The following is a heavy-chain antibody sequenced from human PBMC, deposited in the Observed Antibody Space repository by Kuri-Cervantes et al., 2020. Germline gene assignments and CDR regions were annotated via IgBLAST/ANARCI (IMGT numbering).Heavy chain of an antibody. Sequence: SETLSLTCTVSGGPISSYYWSWIRQPPGKGLEWIGYIYYSGSTNYNPSLKSRVTISVDTSKNQFSLKLSSVTAADTAVYYCATHYELVDIVATTGFDYWGQGTLVTVSS. D-gene: IGHD5-12*01. CDR1: GGPISSYY. J-gene: IGHJ4*02. CDR3: ATHYELVDIVATTGFDY. CDR2: IYYSGST. V-gene: IGHV4-59*13.